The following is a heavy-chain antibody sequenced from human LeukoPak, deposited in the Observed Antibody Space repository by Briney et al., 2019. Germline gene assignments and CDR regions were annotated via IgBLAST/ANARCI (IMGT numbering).Heavy chain of an antibody. CDR3: ARPLLLANSRGPLGWFDP. V-gene: IGHV1-18*01. J-gene: IGHJ5*02. CDR2: ISAYNGNT. CDR1: GYTFTSYG. D-gene: IGHD3-22*01. Sequence: GASVKVSCKASGYTFTSYGISWVRQAPGQGLEWMGWISAYNGNTNYAQKLQGRVTMTTDTSTSTAYMELRSLRSDDTAVYYCARPLLLANSRGPLGWFDPWGQGTLVTVSS.